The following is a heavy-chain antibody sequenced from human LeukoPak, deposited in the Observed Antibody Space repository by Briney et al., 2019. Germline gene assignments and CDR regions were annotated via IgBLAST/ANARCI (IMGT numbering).Heavy chain of an antibody. CDR2: ISAYNGDT. CDR3: ARGGDGDILTGLVFDY. CDR1: GYRFTSYG. D-gene: IGHD3-9*01. J-gene: IGHJ4*02. Sequence: ASVKVSFKASGYRFTSYGISWVRQTPGQGLEWMGWISAYNGDTNYAQKLQGRVTMTTDTSTSTAYMELRSLRSDDTAVYYCARGGDGDILTGLVFDYWGQGTLVTVSS. V-gene: IGHV1-18*01.